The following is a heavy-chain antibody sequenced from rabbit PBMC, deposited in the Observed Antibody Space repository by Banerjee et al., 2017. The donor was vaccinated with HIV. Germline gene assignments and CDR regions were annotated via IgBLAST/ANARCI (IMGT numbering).Heavy chain of an antibody. CDR1: GFDPSRYYV. V-gene: IGHV1S45*01. J-gene: IGHJ4*01. D-gene: IGHD1-1*01. Sequence: QEQLEESGGGLVKPEGSLKLSCTASGFDPSRYYVMCWVRQAPGKGLEWIACIYVGSGSTSYYANWAKGRFTISKTSSTTVTLQMTSLTAADTATYFCAREVAGVGGYWEWGPGTLVTVS. CDR3: AREVAGVGGYWE. CDR2: IYVGSGSTS.